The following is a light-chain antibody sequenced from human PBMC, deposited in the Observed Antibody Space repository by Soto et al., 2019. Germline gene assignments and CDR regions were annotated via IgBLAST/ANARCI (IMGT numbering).Light chain of an antibody. Sequence: EIMMTQSPATLSVSPGDTATLSCRSSQSVHHNVAWYQQKRGQAPRLLLYYASTRATDIPARFRGSGAGTEFTLTISSLQAEDFALYYCQQYNDWTPITCGQGTRLEIK. V-gene: IGKV3-15*01. J-gene: IGKJ5*01. CDR1: QSVHHN. CDR2: YAS. CDR3: QQYNDWTPIT.